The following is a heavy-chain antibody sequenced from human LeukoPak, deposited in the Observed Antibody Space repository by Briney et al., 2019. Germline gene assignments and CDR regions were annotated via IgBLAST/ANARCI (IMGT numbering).Heavy chain of an antibody. D-gene: IGHD1-26*01. CDR2: VNPNSGDT. V-gene: IGHV1-2*02. CDR3: ARAYSESYPYFDY. J-gene: IGHJ4*02. Sequence: ASVKVSCKASGYTFTGYYMNWVRQAPGQGLEWMGWVNPNSGDTNYAQKFQGRVTMTRDTSITTAYMELSRLRSDDTAVYYCARAYSESYPYFDYWGQGTLGTVSS. CDR1: GYTFTGYY.